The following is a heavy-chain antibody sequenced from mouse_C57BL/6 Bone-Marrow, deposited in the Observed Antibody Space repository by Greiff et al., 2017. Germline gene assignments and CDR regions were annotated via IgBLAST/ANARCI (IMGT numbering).Heavy chain of an antibody. V-gene: IGHV1-85*01. D-gene: IGHD1-1*01. J-gene: IGHJ1*03. CDR3: ARDYGSSYWYFDV. Sequence: VQLQQSGPELVKPGASVKLSCKASGYTFTSYDINWVKQRTGQGLEWIGWIYPRDGSTKYNEKFKGKATLSVDSSSSTAYMELHSLTSDDSAVYFCARDYGSSYWYFDVWGTWTTVTVSS. CDR1: GYTFTSYD. CDR2: IYPRDGST.